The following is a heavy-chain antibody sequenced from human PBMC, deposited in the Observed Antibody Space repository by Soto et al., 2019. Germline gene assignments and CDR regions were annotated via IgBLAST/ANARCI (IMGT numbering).Heavy chain of an antibody. CDR3: ARETGYSSGWYYCYFDL. CDR1: GYTFSSYG. D-gene: IGHD6-19*01. CDR2: ISAYNGNT. V-gene: IGHV1-18*01. J-gene: IGHJ2*01. Sequence: QVQLVQAGADGKKPGASVKVPCKASGYTFSSYGISGVRQAPGQGLEWMGWISAYNGNTNYAQKLKGRVTMTTDTSKSTAYMELRSLRSDDTAVYYCARETGYSSGWYYCYFDLWGRGTLVTVSS.